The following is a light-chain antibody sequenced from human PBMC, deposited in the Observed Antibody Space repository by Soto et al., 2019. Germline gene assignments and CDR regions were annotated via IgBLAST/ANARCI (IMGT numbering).Light chain of an antibody. V-gene: IGKV1-12*01. CDR1: QGISSG. Sequence: DIQMTQSPSSVSASVGDRVTITCRASQGISSGLPWYQQKPGKAPKLLIYGASSLQSGVPPRFSGSGSGTDCALTISSLQPEDFATYYCHQAHRFPITFAQGTRLEIK. J-gene: IGKJ5*01. CDR2: GAS. CDR3: HQAHRFPIT.